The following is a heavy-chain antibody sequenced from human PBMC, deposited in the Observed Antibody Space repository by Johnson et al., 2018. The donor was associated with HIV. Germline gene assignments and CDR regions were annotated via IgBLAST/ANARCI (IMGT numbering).Heavy chain of an antibody. CDR3: ARSLGIAVVVHATAFDI. D-gene: IGHD6-19*01. Sequence: VQLVESGGGVVRPGGSLRLSCAASGFTSDDYGMSWVRQAAGKGLEWVSGISWDGGSTGYADSVQGRFTISRDTAKNSLYLQMNSLSAEDTALYYCARSLGIAVVVHATAFDIWGRGTMVSASS. J-gene: IGHJ3*02. V-gene: IGHV3-20*04. CDR2: ISWDGGST. CDR1: GFTSDDYG.